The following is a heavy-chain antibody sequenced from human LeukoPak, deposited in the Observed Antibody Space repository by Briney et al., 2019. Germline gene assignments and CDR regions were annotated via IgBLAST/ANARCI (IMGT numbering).Heavy chain of an antibody. D-gene: IGHD5-18*01. CDR1: GGSISSSNW. J-gene: IGHJ4*02. CDR2: IYHSGST. V-gene: IGHV4-4*02. Sequence: SGTLSLTCAVSGGSISSSNWWSWVRQPPGKGLEWIGEIYHSGSTNYNPSLKSRVTMSVDTSKNQFSLKLSSVTAADTAVYYCARSSNSYGYVFKSWGQGTLVTVSS. CDR3: ARSSNSYGYVFKS.